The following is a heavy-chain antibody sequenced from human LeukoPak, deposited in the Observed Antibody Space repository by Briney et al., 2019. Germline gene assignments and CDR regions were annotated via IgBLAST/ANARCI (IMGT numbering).Heavy chain of an antibody. D-gene: IGHD2-2*01. V-gene: IGHV3-11*01. CDR1: GFTFSNYY. CDR2: ISSSGTTI. CDR3: ARGIREYAKSYFDY. Sequence: GGSLRLSCAASGFTFSNYYMSWIRPAPGKGLEWLSYISSSGTTIYYTDSVKGRFTISRDNAKNSLYLQMNSLRAEDTAVYYCARGIREYAKSYFDYWGQGTLVTVSS. J-gene: IGHJ4*02.